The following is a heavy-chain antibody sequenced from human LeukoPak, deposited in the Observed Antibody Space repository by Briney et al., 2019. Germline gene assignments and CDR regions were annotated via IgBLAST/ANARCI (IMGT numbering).Heavy chain of an antibody. CDR2: ISSNGGST. J-gene: IGHJ4*02. Sequence: PGGSLRLSCAASGFTFSSYAMHWVRQAPGKGLEYVSAISSNGGSTYYANSVKGRFTISRDNSKNTLYLQMGSLRAEDMAVYYCARVNRGPFDYWGQGTLVTVSS. D-gene: IGHD3-10*01. V-gene: IGHV3-64*01. CDR1: GFTFSSYA. CDR3: ARVNRGPFDY.